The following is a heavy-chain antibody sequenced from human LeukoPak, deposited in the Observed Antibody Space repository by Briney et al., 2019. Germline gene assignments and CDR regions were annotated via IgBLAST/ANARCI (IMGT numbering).Heavy chain of an antibody. J-gene: IGHJ4*02. V-gene: IGHV3-23*01. CDR3: AKDDTRAYYYDSSGYYLVDY. D-gene: IGHD3-22*01. Sequence: GGSLRLSCAASGFTFSNYAMSWVRQAPGKGLEWVSAISGSGGSTYYADSVKGRFTISRDNSKNTLYLQMNSLRAEDTAVYYCAKDDTRAYYYDSSGYYLVDYWGQETLVTVSS. CDR2: ISGSGGST. CDR1: GFTFSNYA.